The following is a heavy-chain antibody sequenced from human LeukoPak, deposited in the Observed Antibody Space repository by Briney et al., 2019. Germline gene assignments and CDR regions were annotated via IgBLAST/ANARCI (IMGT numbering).Heavy chain of an antibody. CDR1: GFSLSTSSGVG. J-gene: IGHJ4*02. Sequence: SGPTLVNPTQTLTLTCTFSGFSLSTSSGVGVGWIRQPPRKALEWLAPIYWNDDKRYSPSLKSRLTTTKDTFKNQVVLTMTNMDPADTATYYCAHGDYFDYWGQGTLVTVSS. CDR2: IYWNDDK. CDR3: AHGDYFDY. V-gene: IGHV2-5*01.